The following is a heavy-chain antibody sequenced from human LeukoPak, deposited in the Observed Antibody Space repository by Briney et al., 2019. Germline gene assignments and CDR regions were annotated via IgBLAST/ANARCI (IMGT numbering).Heavy chain of an antibody. CDR1: GYDFTTHG. CDR2: ISTYNGNT. D-gene: IGHD1-7*01. V-gene: IGHV1-18*01. CDR3: ARRNYRKLHFDY. Sequence: ASVKVSCKTSGYDFTTHGIGWVRQAPGQGLEWVGWISTYNGNTNYARKLQGRVTVTTDTTTSTANIELRNLRTDDTTTYFYARRNYRKLHFDYWGQGTLVTVSS. J-gene: IGHJ4*02.